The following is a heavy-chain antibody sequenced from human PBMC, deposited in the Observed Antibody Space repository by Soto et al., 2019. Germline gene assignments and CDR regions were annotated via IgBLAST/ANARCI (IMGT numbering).Heavy chain of an antibody. CDR2: ISGSGGST. CDR3: AKDREITMIVVVTRPYFDY. V-gene: IGHV3-23*01. CDR1: GFTFSSYA. D-gene: IGHD3-22*01. Sequence: GGSLRLSCAASGFTFSSYAMSWVRQAPGKGLEWVSAISGSGGSTYYADSVKGRFTISRDNSKNTLYLQMNSLRAEDTAVYYCAKDREITMIVVVTRPYFDYWGQGTLVTAPQ. J-gene: IGHJ4*02.